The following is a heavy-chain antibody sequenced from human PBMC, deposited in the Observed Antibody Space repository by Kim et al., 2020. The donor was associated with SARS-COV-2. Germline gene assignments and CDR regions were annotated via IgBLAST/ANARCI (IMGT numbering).Heavy chain of an antibody. V-gene: IGHV3-72*01. CDR3: ARVVRDFATCDY. D-gene: IGHD3-3*01. CDR2: TRDKASGNTT. Sequence: GGSLRLSCAASGFTFSSHYMDWVRQAPGKGLEWVGLTRDKASGNTTEYAASVKGSITIIRDDSKDSLYLQIESRKTEDTAVCYCARVVRDFATCDYWGQGILVTVSS. J-gene: IGHJ4*02. CDR1: GFTFSSHY.